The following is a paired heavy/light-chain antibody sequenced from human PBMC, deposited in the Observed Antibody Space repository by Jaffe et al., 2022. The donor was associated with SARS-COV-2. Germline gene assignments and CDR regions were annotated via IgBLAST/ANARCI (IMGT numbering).Heavy chain of an antibody. CDR2: SSGGGGNA. Sequence: VHLVESGGGLVQPGESLRLSCVTSAFTFTSSVMSWVRQAPGKGMEWVAGSSGGGGNAHYPDSVKGRFTISVDPSENTLYLQMNSLRAEDTAIYYCARGGWFWGSETFYQSYFDRWGQGTLVTVSS. CDR1: AFTFTSSV. J-gene: IGHJ4*02. V-gene: IGHV3-23*04. D-gene: IGHD3-10*01. CDR3: ARGGWFWGSETFYQSYFDR.
Light chain of an antibody. V-gene: IGKV4-1*01. CDR3: QQYYYTPLT. Sequence: DIVMTQSPDSLAVSLGERATVNCKSSQNILYSPNSKNYLAWYQQKPGQPPRLLIYWASTRESGVPDRFSGSGSGTDFTLTISSLQAEDVAIYYCQQYYYTPLTFGGGTKVEIK. CDR1: QNILYSPNSKNY. CDR2: WAS. J-gene: IGKJ4*01.